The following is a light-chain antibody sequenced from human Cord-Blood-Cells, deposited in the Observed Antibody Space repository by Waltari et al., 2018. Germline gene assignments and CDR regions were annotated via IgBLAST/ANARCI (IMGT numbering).Light chain of an antibody. J-gene: IGKJ5*01. CDR3: QQRSNLIT. CDR1: QSVSSY. V-gene: IGKV3-11*01. CDR2: DAS. Sequence: EIVLTQSPATLSLSPGERATPSCSASQSVSSYLAWYQQKPGQAPRLLIYDASNRATGIPARFSGSGSGTDFTLTISSLEPEDFAVYYCQQRSNLITFGQGTRLEIK.